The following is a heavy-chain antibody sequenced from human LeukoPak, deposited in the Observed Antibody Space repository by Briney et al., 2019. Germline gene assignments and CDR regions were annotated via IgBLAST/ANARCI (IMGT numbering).Heavy chain of an antibody. CDR3: VRHGLGSSWFGFDY. V-gene: IGHV5-51*01. Sequence: TPGESLKISCKGSGYTFTTYWIGWVRQMPGKGLEWMGIIYPGDSDPRYSPSFQGQVTISADRSISTAYLQWSSLKASDSAMYYCVRHGLGSSWFGFDYWGQGTLVTVSS. D-gene: IGHD6-13*01. J-gene: IGHJ4*02. CDR1: GYTFTTYW. CDR2: IYPGDSDP.